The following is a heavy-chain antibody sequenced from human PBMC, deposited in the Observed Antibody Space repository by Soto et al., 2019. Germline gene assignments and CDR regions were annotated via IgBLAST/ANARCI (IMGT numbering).Heavy chain of an antibody. CDR2: INPSGGST. Sequence: GASVKVSCKASGYTFTSYYMHWVRQAPGQGLEWMGIINPSGGSTSYAQKFQGRVTMTRDTSTSTAYMELSSLRSDDTAVYYCARDAGDYASFDYWGQGTLVTVSS. CDR3: ARDAGDYASFDY. CDR1: GYTFTSYY. J-gene: IGHJ4*02. V-gene: IGHV1-46*01. D-gene: IGHD4-17*01.